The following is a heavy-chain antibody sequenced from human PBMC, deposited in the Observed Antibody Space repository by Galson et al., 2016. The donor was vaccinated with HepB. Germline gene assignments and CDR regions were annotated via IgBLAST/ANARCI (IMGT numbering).Heavy chain of an antibody. D-gene: IGHD2-15*01. CDR2: ISPDGDTI. Sequence: SLRLSCAASGFTFSNHAMAWVRQAPGKGLEWVTGISPDGDTISYADSLKGRFTISRDNAKNTLNLQMNSLSAEDTALYYCAKDYIGTLPEALDIWGQGTMVTVSS. V-gene: IGHV3-23*01. J-gene: IGHJ3*02. CDR1: GFTFSNHA. CDR3: AKDYIGTLPEALDI.